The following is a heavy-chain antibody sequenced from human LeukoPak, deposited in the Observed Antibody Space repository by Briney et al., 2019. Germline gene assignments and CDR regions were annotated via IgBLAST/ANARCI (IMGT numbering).Heavy chain of an antibody. CDR2: VSGSGGTT. D-gene: IGHD3-22*01. CDR3: AKDLYTDNY. Sequence: GGSPRLSCAASGFTLSSYAMSWVRQAPGKGLEWVSAVSGSGGTTYYADSVKGRFTISRDNSKNTLYLQMNSLRAEDTAVYYCAKDLYTDNYWGQGTLVTVSS. V-gene: IGHV3-23*01. J-gene: IGHJ4*02. CDR1: GFTLSSYA.